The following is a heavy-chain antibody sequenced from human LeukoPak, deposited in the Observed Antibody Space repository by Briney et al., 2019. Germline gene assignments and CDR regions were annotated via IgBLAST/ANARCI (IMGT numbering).Heavy chain of an antibody. D-gene: IGHD2-21*01. CDR1: GYTFTSYF. CDR3: ARVRLAFVVNWDFDY. Sequence: ASVKVSCKTSGYTFTSYFMHWVRQAPGQGLEWMGWISAYNGNTNYAQKLQGRVTMTTDTSTSTAYMELRSLRSDDTAVYYCARVRLAFVVNWDFDYWGQGTLVTVSS. CDR2: ISAYNGNT. V-gene: IGHV1-18*04. J-gene: IGHJ4*02.